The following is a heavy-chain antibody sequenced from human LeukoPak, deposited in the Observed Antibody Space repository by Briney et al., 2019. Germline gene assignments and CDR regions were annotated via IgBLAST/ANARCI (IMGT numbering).Heavy chain of an antibody. CDR2: IYHSGST. CDR1: GYSISSGYY. D-gene: IGHD1-26*01. CDR3: ARGRSGSYEVDS. V-gene: IGHV4-38-2*02. J-gene: IGHJ4*02. Sequence: SETLSLTCTVSGYSISSGYYWGWIRQPPGKGREWIGSIYHSGSTYYNPSLKSRVTISVDTSKNQFSLKLSSVTAADTAVYYCARGRSGSYEVDSWGQGSLVTVSS.